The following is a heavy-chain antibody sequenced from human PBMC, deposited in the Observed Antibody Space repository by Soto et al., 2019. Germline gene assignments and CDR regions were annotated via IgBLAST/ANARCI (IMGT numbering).Heavy chain of an antibody. V-gene: IGHV3-64*01. Sequence: EVQLVESGGGLVQPGGSLRLSCAASGFTFSSYAMHWVRQAPGKGLEYVSAISSNGGSTHYANSVKGRFIISRDNTKNTLYLQMGSLRAEDMAVYYCARGIVVGTATYFQYWGQGTLVTVSS. CDR1: GFTFSSYA. D-gene: IGHD2-21*02. CDR2: ISSNGGST. CDR3: ARGIVVGTATYFQY. J-gene: IGHJ1*01.